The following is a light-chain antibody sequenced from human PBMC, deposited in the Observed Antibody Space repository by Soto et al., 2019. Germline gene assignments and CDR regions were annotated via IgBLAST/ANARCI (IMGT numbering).Light chain of an antibody. Sequence: EIVLTQSPGTLSSSPGERATLSCRASQSVSTSYLAWYQKKPGQAPRLLIYGSSSRATGTPDRFSGSGSGKDFTRTISSLEPEDFAVYCCKQYGSSPPTCGLGPKLEI. J-gene: IGKJ2*01. CDR3: KQYGSSPPT. V-gene: IGKV3-20*01. CDR1: QSVSTSY. CDR2: GSS.